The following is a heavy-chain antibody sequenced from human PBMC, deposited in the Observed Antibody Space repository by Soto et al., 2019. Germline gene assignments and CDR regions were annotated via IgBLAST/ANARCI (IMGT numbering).Heavy chain of an antibody. CDR2: IRSKANSYAT. CDR3: TRPVSSTYYYDSSGYYYFGY. CDR1: GFTFSGSA. V-gene: IGHV3-73*01. D-gene: IGHD3-22*01. Sequence: GGSLRLSCAASGFTFSGSAMHWVRQASGKGLEWVGRIRSKANSYATAYAASVKGRFTISRDDSKNTAYLQMNSLKTEDTAVYYCTRPVSSTYYYDSSGYYYFGYWGQGTLVTVSS. J-gene: IGHJ4*02.